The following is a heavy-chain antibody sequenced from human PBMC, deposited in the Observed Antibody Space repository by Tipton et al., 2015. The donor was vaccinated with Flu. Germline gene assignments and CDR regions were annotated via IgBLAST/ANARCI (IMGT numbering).Heavy chain of an antibody. CDR1: GFTFSSSA. CDR3: AKVKADLRFLEYLFFAN. Sequence: SLRLSCTASGFTFSSSAMAWVRQGPGKGLEWVSAVGGSGGTTYYADSVKGRFTVSRDNSKNTVYLQMQSLRAEDTAVYYCAKVKADLRFLEYLFFANWGQGTLVTVSS. CDR2: VGGSGGTT. J-gene: IGHJ4*02. V-gene: IGHV3-23*01. D-gene: IGHD3-3*01.